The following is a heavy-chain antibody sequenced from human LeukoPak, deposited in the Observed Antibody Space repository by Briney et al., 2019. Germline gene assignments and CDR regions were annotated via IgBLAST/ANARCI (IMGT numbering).Heavy chain of an antibody. D-gene: IGHD6-6*01. Sequence: PSETLSLTCAVYGGSFSAYSWNWIRQAPGKGLEWIGEINHGGSTDYKPTLKSRVTISVDTSKSQFSLKLSSVTAADTAVYYCAARRGIAPRPLGSWGQGTLVTVPS. CDR3: AARRGIAPRPLGS. J-gene: IGHJ5*02. CDR1: GGSFSAYS. V-gene: IGHV4-34*01. CDR2: INHGGST.